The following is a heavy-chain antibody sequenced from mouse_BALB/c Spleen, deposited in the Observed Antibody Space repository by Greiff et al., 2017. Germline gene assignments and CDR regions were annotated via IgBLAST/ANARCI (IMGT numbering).Heavy chain of an antibody. CDR3: ARKDGYYGYYYAMDY. CDR2: IWSGGST. J-gene: IGHJ4*01. Sequence: QVQLQQSGPGLVQPSQSLSITCTVSGFSLTSYGVHWVRQSPGKGLEWLGVIWSGGSTDYNAAFISRLSISKDNSKSQVFFKMNSLQANDTAIYYCARKDGYYGYYYAMDYWGQGTSVTVSS. V-gene: IGHV2-2*02. D-gene: IGHD2-3*01. CDR1: GFSLTSYG.